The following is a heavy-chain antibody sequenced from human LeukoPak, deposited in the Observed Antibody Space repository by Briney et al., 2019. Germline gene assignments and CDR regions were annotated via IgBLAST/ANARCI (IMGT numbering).Heavy chain of an antibody. V-gene: IGHV4-61*02. CDR2: IYTSGST. D-gene: IGHD1-26*01. J-gene: IGHJ4*02. CDR1: GGSISSGSYY. Sequence: PSETLSLTCTVSGGSISSGSYYWSWIRQPAGKGPEWIGRIYTSGSTNYNPSLKSRVTISVDTSKNQFSLKLSSVTAADTAVYYCARQEVGIERNFDYWGQGTLVTVSS. CDR3: ARQEVGIERNFDY.